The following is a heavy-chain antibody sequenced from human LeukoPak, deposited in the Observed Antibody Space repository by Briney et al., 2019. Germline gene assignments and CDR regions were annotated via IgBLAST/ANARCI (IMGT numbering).Heavy chain of an antibody. Sequence: GVSLRLSCAASGFTFSSYGMHWVRQAPGKGLEWVAFIRYDGSNKYYAESVKGRFTISRDNSKNTLYLQMGSLRAEDMAVYYCARQGVPAPYYYYMDVWGKGTTVTVSS. CDR3: ARQGVPAPYYYYMDV. D-gene: IGHD3-16*01. V-gene: IGHV3-30*02. CDR1: GFTFSSYG. J-gene: IGHJ6*03. CDR2: IRYDGSNK.